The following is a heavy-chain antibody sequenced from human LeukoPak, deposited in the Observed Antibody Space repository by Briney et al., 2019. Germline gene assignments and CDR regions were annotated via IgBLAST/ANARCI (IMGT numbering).Heavy chain of an antibody. CDR3: ARTYYFDSSGYIDSFDI. J-gene: IGHJ3*02. CDR1: GGSISSGDYY. Sequence: SETLSLTCTVPGGSISSGDYYWSWIRQSPGKGLEWIGYIYYTGSTYYNPSLKSRLTISVDTSKNQFSLKLNSVTAADTAVYYCARTYYFDSSGYIDSFDIWGQGTMVTVSS. V-gene: IGHV4-30-4*01. CDR2: IYYTGST. D-gene: IGHD3-22*01.